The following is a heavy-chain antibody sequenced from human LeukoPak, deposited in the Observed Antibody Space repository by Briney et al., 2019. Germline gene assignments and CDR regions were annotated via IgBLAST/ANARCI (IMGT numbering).Heavy chain of an antibody. D-gene: IGHD4-23*01. CDR1: GYTFTGYY. CDR2: INPNSGGT. J-gene: IGHJ5*02. CDR3: ARTVWTVVGPGGWFDP. V-gene: IGHV1-2*02. Sequence: ASVKVSCKASGYTFTGYYMHWVRQAPGQGLEWMGWINPNSGGTNYAQKFQGRVTMTRDTSISTAYMELSRLRSDHTAVYYCARTVWTVVGPGGWFDPWGQGTLVTVSS.